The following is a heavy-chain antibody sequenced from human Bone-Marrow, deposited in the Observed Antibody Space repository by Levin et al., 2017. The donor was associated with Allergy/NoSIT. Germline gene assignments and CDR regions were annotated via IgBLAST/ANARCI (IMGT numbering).Heavy chain of an antibody. J-gene: IGHJ4*02. D-gene: IGHD6-13*01. Sequence: KPGGSLRLSCAASGFTFSDYYMSWIRQAPGKGLEWVSYISSSGSTIYYADSVKGRFTISRDNAKNSLYLQMNSLRAEDTAVYYCAREGPQQQLAKYYFDYWGQGTLVTVSS. CDR1: GFTFSDYY. V-gene: IGHV3-11*01. CDR2: ISSSGSTI. CDR3: AREGPQQQLAKYYFDY.